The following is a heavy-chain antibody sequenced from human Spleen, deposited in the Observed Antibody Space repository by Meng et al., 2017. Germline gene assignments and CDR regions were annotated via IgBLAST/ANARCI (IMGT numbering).Heavy chain of an antibody. D-gene: IGHD3-22*01. J-gene: IGHJ3*01. Sequence: GESLKISCAASGLTFTSYAMNWVRQALGKGLDWVSGISAGAGNTYYADSVKGRFTISRDNSRKTLYLQMNGLRDEDTAVYYCAKGSMYYYESNGYYNDALDFWGQGTMVTVSS. CDR1: GLTFTSYA. V-gene: IGHV3-23*01. CDR2: ISAGAGNT. CDR3: AKGSMYYYESNGYYNDALDF.